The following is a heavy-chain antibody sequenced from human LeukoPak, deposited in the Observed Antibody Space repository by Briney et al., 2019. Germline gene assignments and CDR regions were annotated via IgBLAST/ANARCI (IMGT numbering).Heavy chain of an antibody. CDR3: ARDRYYYAR. Sequence: PSETLPLTCTVSGGSISNYYWSWIRQPPGKGLEWIGYIYYSGSTNYNPSLKSRFTISVDTPKNQFSLKLSSVTAADTAVYYCARDRYYYARWGQGTLVTVSS. V-gene: IGHV4-59*01. D-gene: IGHD3-10*01. J-gene: IGHJ4*02. CDR2: IYYSGST. CDR1: GGSISNYY.